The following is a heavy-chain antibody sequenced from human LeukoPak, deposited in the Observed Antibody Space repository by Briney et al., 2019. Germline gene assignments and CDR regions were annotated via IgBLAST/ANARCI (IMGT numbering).Heavy chain of an antibody. CDR3: ATDRYGYYYGMDV. D-gene: IGHD1-1*01. CDR2: ISAYNGNT. Sequence: GASVKVSCKASGYTFTNYGISWVRQAPGQGLEWMGWISAYNGNTNYAQKFQGRVTMTEDTSTDTAYMELSSLRSEDTAVYYCATDRYGYYYGMDVWGQGTTVTVSS. J-gene: IGHJ6*02. V-gene: IGHV1-18*01. CDR1: GYTFTNYG.